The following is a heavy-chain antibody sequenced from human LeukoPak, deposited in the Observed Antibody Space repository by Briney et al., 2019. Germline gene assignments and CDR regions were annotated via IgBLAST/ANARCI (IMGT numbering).Heavy chain of an antibody. D-gene: IGHD2-2*01. CDR3: ASRGGGYCSSTSCYAFDI. Sequence: SETLSLTCTVSGGSISSSSYYWGWIRQPPGKGLEWIRSIYYSGSTYYNPSLKSRVTISVDTSKNQFSLKLSSVTAADTAVYYCASRGGGYCSSTSCYAFDIWGQGTMVTVSS. J-gene: IGHJ3*02. V-gene: IGHV4-39*01. CDR2: IYYSGST. CDR1: GGSISSSSYY.